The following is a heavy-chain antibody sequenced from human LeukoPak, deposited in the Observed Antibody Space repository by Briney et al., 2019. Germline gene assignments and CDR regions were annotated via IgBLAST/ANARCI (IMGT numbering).Heavy chain of an antibody. J-gene: IGHJ3*02. CDR2: IYTSGST. D-gene: IGHD3-10*01. CDR1: GGSISSYY. V-gene: IGHV4-4*07. Sequence: PSETLSLTCTVSGGSISSYYWSWIRQPAGKGLEWIGRIYTSGSTKYNPSLKSRVTMSVDTSKNQFSLKLSSVTAADTAVYYCARESRLWFGELLYWADAFDIWGQGTMVTVSS. CDR3: ARESRLWFGELLYWADAFDI.